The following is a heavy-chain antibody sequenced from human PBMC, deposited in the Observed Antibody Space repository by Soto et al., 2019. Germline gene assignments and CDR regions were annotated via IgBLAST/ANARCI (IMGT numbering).Heavy chain of an antibody. CDR2: ISGSGGST. V-gene: IGHV3-23*01. CDR1: GFTFSSYA. Sequence: GGSLRLSCAASGFTFSSYAMSWVRQAPGKGLEWVSAISGSGGSTYYADSVKGRFTISRDNSKNTLYLQMNSLRAEDTAVYYCAKLITGTTPGYYYYMDVWGKGTTVTVSS. J-gene: IGHJ6*03. D-gene: IGHD1-7*01. CDR3: AKLITGTTPGYYYYMDV.